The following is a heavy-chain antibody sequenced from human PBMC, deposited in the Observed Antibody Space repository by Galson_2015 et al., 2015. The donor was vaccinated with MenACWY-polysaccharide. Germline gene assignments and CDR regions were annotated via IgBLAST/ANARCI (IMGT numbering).Heavy chain of an antibody. CDR1: GFTFSTYW. Sequence: SLRLSCAASGFTFSTYWMSWVRQAPGKGLECVANIKPDGSDKYYVDSVKGRFTISRDNAKNSLYLQMNGLRAEDTATFFCARATYNGGWYPDYFDYWGQGALVTVSS. V-gene: IGHV3-7*01. CDR2: IKPDGSDK. J-gene: IGHJ4*02. CDR3: ARATYNGGWYPDYFDY. D-gene: IGHD6-19*01.